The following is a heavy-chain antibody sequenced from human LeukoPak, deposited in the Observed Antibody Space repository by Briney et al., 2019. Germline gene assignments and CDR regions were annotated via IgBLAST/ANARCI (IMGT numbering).Heavy chain of an antibody. J-gene: IGHJ4*02. Sequence: GGSLRLSCAASGFTFSSYSMNWVRQAPGKGLEWVSVIYSGGSTYYADSVKGRFTISRDNSKNTLYLQMNSLRAEDTAVYYCARDLGAVAGFDYWGQGTLVTVSS. CDR3: ARDLGAVAGFDY. CDR2: IYSGGST. V-gene: IGHV3-53*01. D-gene: IGHD6-19*01. CDR1: GFTFSSYS.